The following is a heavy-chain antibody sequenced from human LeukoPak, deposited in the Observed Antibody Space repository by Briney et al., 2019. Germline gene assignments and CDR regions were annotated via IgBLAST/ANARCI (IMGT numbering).Heavy chain of an antibody. CDR3: ARTSSSVLDY. CDR1: GFTFSNYY. J-gene: IGHJ4*02. V-gene: IGHV3-11*06. CDR2: ISTSSSYT. Sequence: GGSLRLSCAASGFTFSNYYMSWIRQAPGKGLEWVSYISTSSSYTNYADSVKGRFTISRDNAKNSLYLQMNSLRAEDTAVYYCARTSSSVLDYWGQGTLVTVSS. D-gene: IGHD5/OR15-5a*01.